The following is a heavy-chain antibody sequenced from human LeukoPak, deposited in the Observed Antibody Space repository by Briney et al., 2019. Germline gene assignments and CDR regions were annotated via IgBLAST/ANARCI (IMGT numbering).Heavy chain of an antibody. CDR1: GFSFSTYS. J-gene: IGHJ4*02. D-gene: IGHD6-19*01. V-gene: IGHV3-21*06. Sequence: GGSLRLSCAASGFSFSTYSMIWVGQAPGKGLEWVSSVSGTSEYIYYADSVRGRFTISRDNAKNTVYLQMNSLRAEDTAVYYCARWYSSGWYSDYWGQGTLVTVSS. CDR3: ARWYSSGWYSDY. CDR2: VSGTSEYI.